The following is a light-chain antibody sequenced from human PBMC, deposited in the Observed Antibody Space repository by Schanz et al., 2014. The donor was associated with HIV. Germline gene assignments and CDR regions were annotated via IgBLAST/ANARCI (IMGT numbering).Light chain of an antibody. CDR2: QAS. CDR1: QYISRW. Sequence: DIQMTQSPSTLSASVGDGVTITCRASQYISRWLAWYQQKPGQAPHLLIYQASTLQTGVSSRFSGSGSGTEFTLTISSLQPEDFATYYCQQSYSTPFTFGPGTKVDIK. J-gene: IGKJ3*01. V-gene: IGKV1-5*03. CDR3: QQSYSTPFT.